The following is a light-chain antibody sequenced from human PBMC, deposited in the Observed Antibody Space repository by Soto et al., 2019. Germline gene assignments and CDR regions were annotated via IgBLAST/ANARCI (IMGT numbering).Light chain of an antibody. V-gene: IGKV4-1*01. Sequence: DIVMTQSPDSLAVSLGERATINCKSSQSVLYSSNNKNYLAWYQQKPGQPPKLLIYWASTRESGVPDRFSSSGSGTDFTLTISSLQAEDVAVYYCQQYYSTPPVTFGPGTKVIS. CDR2: WAS. J-gene: IGKJ3*01. CDR1: QSVLYSSNNKNY. CDR3: QQYYSTPPVT.